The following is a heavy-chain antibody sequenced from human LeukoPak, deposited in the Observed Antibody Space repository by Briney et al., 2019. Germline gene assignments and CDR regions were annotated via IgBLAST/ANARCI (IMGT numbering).Heavy chain of an antibody. CDR3: ARDTLYCSGGSCYSAFDI. J-gene: IGHJ3*02. Sequence: PSQTLSLTCTVSGGSISSGSYYWSWIRQPPGKGLEWIGYIYYSGSTNYNPSLKSRVTISVDTSKNQFSLKLSSVTAADTAVYYCARDTLYCSGGSCYSAFDIWGQGTMVTVSS. V-gene: IGHV4-61*01. CDR1: GGSISSGSYY. D-gene: IGHD2-15*01. CDR2: IYYSGST.